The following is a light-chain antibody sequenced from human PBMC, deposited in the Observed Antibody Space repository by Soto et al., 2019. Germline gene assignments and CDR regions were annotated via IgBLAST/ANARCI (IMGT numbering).Light chain of an antibody. Sequence: EIVMTQSPATLSVSPGDRATLSCRANQSVRSNSAWYHQRPGQAPRLLIYGASTRAAGVPARFSGSGSGTEFTLTISSLQSEDFAVYYCQQYNTWPPRTLGQRTKVEFK. J-gene: IGKJ1*01. V-gene: IGKV3-15*01. CDR2: GAS. CDR3: QQYNTWPPRT. CDR1: QSVRSN.